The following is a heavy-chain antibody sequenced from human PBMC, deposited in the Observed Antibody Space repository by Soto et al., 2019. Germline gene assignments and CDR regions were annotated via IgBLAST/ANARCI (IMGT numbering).Heavy chain of an antibody. V-gene: IGHV1-69*06. CDR1: GGTFSSYS. CDR2: IIPIFGTA. CDR3: ARVYGSGSPMYGMDV. D-gene: IGHD3-10*01. J-gene: IGHJ6*02. Sequence: SVKVSCKASGGTFSSYSISWVLQAPGQGLEWMGGIIPIFGTANYAQKFQGRVTITADKSTSTAYMELSSLRSEDTAVYYCARVYGSGSPMYGMDVWGQGTTVTVSS.